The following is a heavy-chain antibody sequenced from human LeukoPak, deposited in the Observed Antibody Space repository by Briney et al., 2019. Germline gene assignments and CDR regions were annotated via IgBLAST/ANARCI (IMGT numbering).Heavy chain of an antibody. D-gene: IGHD1-26*01. CDR1: GGTFSSNA. Sequence: SVKFSCKASGGTFSSNAISCVRQAPGQGLEWMGGIIPIFGTANYAQKFQGRVTITADKSTSTAYMELSSLRSEDTAVYYCARGGDYYIHNNWFYPWGQGTLVTVSS. J-gene: IGHJ5*02. CDR3: ARGGDYYIHNNWFYP. V-gene: IGHV1-69*06. CDR2: IIPIFGTA.